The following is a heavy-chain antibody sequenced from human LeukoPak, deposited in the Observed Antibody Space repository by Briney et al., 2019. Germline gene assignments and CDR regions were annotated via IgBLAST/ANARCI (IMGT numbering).Heavy chain of an antibody. CDR1: GFTFSSYA. Sequence: PGGSLRLSCAASGFTFSSYAMHWVRQAPGKGLEWVAVISYDGSNKYYADSVKGRFTISRDNSKNTLYLQMNSLRAEDTAVYYCTRDLGIYGDSIFDYWGQGTLVTVSS. CDR2: ISYDGSNK. CDR3: TRDLGIYGDSIFDY. J-gene: IGHJ4*02. D-gene: IGHD4-17*01. V-gene: IGHV3-30-3*01.